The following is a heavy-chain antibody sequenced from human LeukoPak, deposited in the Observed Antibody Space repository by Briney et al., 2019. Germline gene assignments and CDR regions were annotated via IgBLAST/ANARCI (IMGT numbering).Heavy chain of an antibody. CDR2: FDPEDGET. V-gene: IGHV1-24*01. D-gene: IGHD6-19*01. CDR1: GYTFTSYY. CDR3: ATGNSSGWYDLGNYFDY. Sequence: GASVKVSCKASGYTFTSYYMHWVRQAPGQGLEWMGGFDPEDGETIYAQKFQGRVTMTEDTSTDTAYMELSSLRSEDTAVYYCATGNSSGWYDLGNYFDYWGQGTLVTVSS. J-gene: IGHJ4*02.